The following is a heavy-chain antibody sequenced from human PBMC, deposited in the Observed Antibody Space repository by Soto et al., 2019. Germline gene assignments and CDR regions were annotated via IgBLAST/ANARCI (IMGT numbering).Heavy chain of an antibody. D-gene: IGHD2-2*01. CDR2: ISYDGSNK. CDR1: GFTFSSYG. Sequence: GGSLRLSCAASGFTFSSYGMHWVRQAPGKGLEWVAVISYDGSNKYYADSVKGRFTISRDNSKNSLYLQMNSLRAEDTAVYYCARDRPYCSSTSCQRWFDPWGQGTLVTVSS. CDR3: ARDRPYCSSTSCQRWFDP. V-gene: IGHV3-30*03. J-gene: IGHJ5*02.